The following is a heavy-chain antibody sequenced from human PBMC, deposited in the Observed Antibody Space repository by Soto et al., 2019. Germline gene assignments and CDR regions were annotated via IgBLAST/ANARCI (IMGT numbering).Heavy chain of an antibody. J-gene: IGHJ5*02. V-gene: IGHV4-39*01. Sequence: PSETLSLTCTVSGGYISSSSYYWGWIRQPPGKGLEWIGSIYYSGSTYYNPSLKSRVTISVDTSKNQFSLKLSSVTAADTAVYYCASLFYYYDKGFDPWGQGTLVTVSS. CDR2: IYYSGST. D-gene: IGHD3-22*01. CDR3: ASLFYYYDKGFDP. CDR1: GGYISSSSYY.